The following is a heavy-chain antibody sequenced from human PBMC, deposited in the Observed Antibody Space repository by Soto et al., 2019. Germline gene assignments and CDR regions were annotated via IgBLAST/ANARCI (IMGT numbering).Heavy chain of an antibody. Sequence: ASVKVSCKASGYTFTSYGISWVRQAPGQGLEWMGWISAYNGNTNYAQKLQGRVTMTTDTSTSTAYMGLRSLRSEDTALYYCARAFPRGRYFDWLIFPLGFWGQGSLVTVSS. CDR3: ARAFPRGRYFDWLIFPLGF. CDR1: GYTFTSYG. V-gene: IGHV1-18*01. CDR2: ISAYNGNT. D-gene: IGHD3-9*01. J-gene: IGHJ4*02.